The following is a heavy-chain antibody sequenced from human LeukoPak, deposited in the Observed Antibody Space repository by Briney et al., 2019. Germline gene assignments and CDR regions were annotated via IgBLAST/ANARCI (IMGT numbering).Heavy chain of an antibody. CDR3: VRGNWGIVVVNRLYFYYMDV. V-gene: IGHV1-8*03. D-gene: IGHD2-15*01. Sequence: ASVKVSCKASGYTFTSYDINWVRQATGQGLEWMGWMNPNSGNTVYAQKFQGRVTITRNTSISTAYMELSSLRSEDTAVYYCVRGNWGIVVVNRLYFYYMDVWGKGTTVTVSS. CDR2: MNPNSGNT. CDR1: GYTFTSYD. J-gene: IGHJ6*03.